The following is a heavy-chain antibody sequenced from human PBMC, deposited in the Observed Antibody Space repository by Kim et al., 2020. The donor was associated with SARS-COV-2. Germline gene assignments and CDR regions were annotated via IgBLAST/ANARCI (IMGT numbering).Heavy chain of an antibody. J-gene: IGHJ5*02. V-gene: IGHV1-24*01. CDR3: ATGVGMGVPSWFDP. CDR2: FDPEDGET. CDR1: GYTLTDLS. D-gene: IGHD1-26*01. Sequence: ASVKVSCKVSGYTLTDLSMHWVRQAPGKGLEWMGGFDPEDGETIYAQKFQGRVTMTEDTSTDTAYMELSSLRSEDTAVYYCATGVGMGVPSWFDPWGEGTRVTVSS.